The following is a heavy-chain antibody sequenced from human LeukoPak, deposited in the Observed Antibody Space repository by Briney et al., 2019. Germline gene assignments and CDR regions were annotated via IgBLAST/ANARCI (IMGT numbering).Heavy chain of an antibody. CDR2: IGGSGVTK. Sequence: GGSLRLSCAASGFKFTNYAMHWVRQAPWKGLEWVSTIGGSGVTKFYADSVAGRFTISRDNSKNTLYLQMNSLRAEDTAVYYCARDFAFYYFDYWGQGTLVTVSS. CDR1: GFKFTNYA. V-gene: IGHV3-23*01. J-gene: IGHJ4*02. CDR3: ARDFAFYYFDY.